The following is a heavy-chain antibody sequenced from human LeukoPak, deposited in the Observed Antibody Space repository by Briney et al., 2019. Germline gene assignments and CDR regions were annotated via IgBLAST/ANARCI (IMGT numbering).Heavy chain of an antibody. J-gene: IGHJ4*02. Sequence: PSETLSLTCAVSGGSISSSNWWSWVRQPPGKGLEWIGEIYHSGSTNYNPSLKSRVTISVDKSKNQFSLKLSSVTAADTAVYYCVSRDYSNLGYYFDYWGQGTLVTVSS. CDR2: IYHSGST. CDR3: VSRDYSNLGYYFDY. V-gene: IGHV4-4*02. D-gene: IGHD4-11*01. CDR1: GGSISSSNW.